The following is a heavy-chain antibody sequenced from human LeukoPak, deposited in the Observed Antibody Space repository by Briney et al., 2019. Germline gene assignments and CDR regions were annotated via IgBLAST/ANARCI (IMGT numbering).Heavy chain of an antibody. J-gene: IGHJ4*02. CDR3: ARVKLLSPFWDY. CDR1: GFTFSRDS. Sequence: GGSLRLSCAASGFTFSRDSMNWVRQAPGKGLEWISYISRDSGIIYYADSVRGRFTISRDNAKNSLYLQMNSLRAEDTAVYYCARVKLLSPFWDYWGQGTLVTVSS. V-gene: IGHV3-48*04. CDR2: ISRDSGII. D-gene: IGHD2-2*01.